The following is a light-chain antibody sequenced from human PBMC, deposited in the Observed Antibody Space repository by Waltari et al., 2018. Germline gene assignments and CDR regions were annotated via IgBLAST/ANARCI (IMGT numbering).Light chain of an antibody. CDR1: QSLLHSNGINS. CDR3: MQALQTPIT. Sequence: DIVMTQSPLSLPVTPGEPASISCRSSQSLLHSNGINSLDWFLQKPGQSPQLLIYLGSNRASGVPDRFSGSGSGTDFTLKISRVEAEDVGVYYCMQALQTPITFGGGTKVEIK. V-gene: IGKV2-28*01. J-gene: IGKJ4*01. CDR2: LGS.